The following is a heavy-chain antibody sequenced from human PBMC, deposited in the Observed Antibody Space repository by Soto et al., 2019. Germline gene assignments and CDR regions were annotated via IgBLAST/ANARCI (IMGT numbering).Heavy chain of an antibody. V-gene: IGHV3-23*01. J-gene: IGHJ6*02. Sequence: PGGSLRRSGSAAGFTFTSYAMTWVRQAPGKGLEWVSAISGSGGSEFYADSVKGRFTISRDNSKNTLYLQMKSLRAEDTALYYCAKGDTTMITDYYAMDVWGQGTTVTVSS. CDR2: ISGSGGSE. CDR3: AKGDTTMITDYYAMDV. CDR1: GFTFTSYA. D-gene: IGHD5-18*01.